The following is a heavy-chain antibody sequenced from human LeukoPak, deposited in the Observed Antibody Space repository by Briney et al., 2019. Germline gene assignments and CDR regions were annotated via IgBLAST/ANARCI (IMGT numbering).Heavy chain of an antibody. CDR1: GGTFSSYT. J-gene: IGHJ3*02. V-gene: IGHV1-69*04. CDR2: IIPILGIA. D-gene: IGHD1-1*01. Sequence: GSSVKVSCKASGGTFSSYTISWVRQAPGQGLEWMGRIIPILGIANYAQKFQGRVTITADKSTSTAYMELSSLRSEDTAVYYCARDRRTWDAFDIWGQGTMVTVSS. CDR3: ARDRRTWDAFDI.